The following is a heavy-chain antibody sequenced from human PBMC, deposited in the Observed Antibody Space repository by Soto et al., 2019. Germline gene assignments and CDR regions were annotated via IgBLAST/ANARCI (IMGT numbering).Heavy chain of an antibody. V-gene: IGHV3-30*03. Sequence: GGSLRLSCAASGFTFSSYGMHWVRQAPGKGLEWVAVISYDGSNKYYADSVKGRFTISRDNSKNTLYLQMNSLRAEDTAAYYCAYYYDFWSGYYSAQPYYGMDVWGQGTTVTVSS. CDR1: GFTFSSYG. J-gene: IGHJ6*02. CDR3: AYYYDFWSGYYSAQPYYGMDV. CDR2: ISYDGSNK. D-gene: IGHD3-3*01.